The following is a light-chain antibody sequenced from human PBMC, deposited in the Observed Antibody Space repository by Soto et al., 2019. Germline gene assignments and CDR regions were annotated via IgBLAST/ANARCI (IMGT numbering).Light chain of an antibody. CDR3: SSYTTSSSLV. CDR1: SSDVGGYNY. CDR2: EVS. J-gene: IGLJ1*01. Sequence: QSALTQPASVCGSPGQSITISCTGTSSDVGGYNYVSWYQQHPGKAPKLMLYEVSYRPSGVSNRFSGSKSGNTASLTISGLQAEDEADYYCSSYTTSSSLVFGSGTKLTVL. V-gene: IGLV2-14*01.